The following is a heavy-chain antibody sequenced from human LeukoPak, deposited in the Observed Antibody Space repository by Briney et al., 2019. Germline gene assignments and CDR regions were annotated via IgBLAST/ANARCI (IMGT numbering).Heavy chain of an antibody. D-gene: IGHD6-19*01. V-gene: IGHV3-9*01. CDR1: GFTFDDYA. CDR2: ISWNSGSI. CDR3: AKDIWRLADAFDI. J-gene: IGHJ3*02. Sequence: GGSLRLSCAASGFTFDDYAMHWVRQAPGKGLEWVSGISWNSGSIGYADSVKGRFTISRDNAKNSLYLQMNSLRAEDTALYYCAKDIWRLADAFDIWGQGTMVTVSS.